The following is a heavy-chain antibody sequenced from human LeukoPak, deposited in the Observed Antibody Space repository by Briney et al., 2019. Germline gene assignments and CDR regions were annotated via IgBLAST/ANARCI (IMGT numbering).Heavy chain of an antibody. J-gene: IGHJ6*03. CDR2: TKQGGSEK. CDR1: GFTFSSYS. CDR3: ARERRENYYGSGSYNYYYYMDV. V-gene: IGHV3-7*01. D-gene: IGHD3-10*01. Sequence: GGSLRLSCAASGFTFSSYSMNWVRQAPGKGLAWVANTKQGGSEKYYVDSMKGRFTISRDDAKNSLYLQMNSLRAEDTAVYYCARERRENYYGSGSYNYYYYMDVWGKGTTVTVSS.